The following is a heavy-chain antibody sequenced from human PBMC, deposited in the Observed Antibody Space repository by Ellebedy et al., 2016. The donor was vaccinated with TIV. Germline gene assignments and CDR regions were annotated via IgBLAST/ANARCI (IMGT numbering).Heavy chain of an antibody. V-gene: IGHV5-51*01. J-gene: IGHJ4*02. CDR2: IYPGNSDT. D-gene: IGHD7-27*01. CDR3: GSGPLSGDGGGDN. CDR1: GYSFTNYW. Sequence: KVSCKGSGYSFTNYWIGWVRQMPGKGLEWMGIIYPGNSDTRYSPSFQGQVTISADKSISTAYLQWSTLKASDTAMYYCGSGPLSGDGGGDNWGQGTLVTVSS.